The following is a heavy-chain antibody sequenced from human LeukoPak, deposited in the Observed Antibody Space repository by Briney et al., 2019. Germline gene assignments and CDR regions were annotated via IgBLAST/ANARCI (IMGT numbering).Heavy chain of an antibody. CDR2: IIPIFGTA. J-gene: IGHJ4*02. Sequence: SVKVSCKASGGTFSSYAISCVRQAPGQGLEWMGGIIPIFGTANYAQKFQGRVTITADNSTSTAYMELSSLRSEDTAVYYCARDRYCSGGSCYGFDYWGQGTLVTVSS. D-gene: IGHD2-15*01. CDR3: ARDRYCSGGSCYGFDY. V-gene: IGHV1-69*06. CDR1: GGTFSSYA.